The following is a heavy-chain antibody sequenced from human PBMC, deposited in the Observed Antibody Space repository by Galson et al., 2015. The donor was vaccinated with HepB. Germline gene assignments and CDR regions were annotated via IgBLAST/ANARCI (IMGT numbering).Heavy chain of an antibody. J-gene: IGHJ4*02. CDR2: IKQDGNEE. CDR3: ARNFWAGSSSRPCHY. Sequence: SLRLSCAASGFTFSSYWMTWVRQAPGKGLEWVAGIKQDGNEEYYVDSVKGRFTISRDNAKNSLYLQMDSLRAEDTAVYYCARNFWAGSSSRPCHYWGQGTLVTVSS. D-gene: IGHD6-13*01. CDR1: GFTFSSYW. V-gene: IGHV3-7*01.